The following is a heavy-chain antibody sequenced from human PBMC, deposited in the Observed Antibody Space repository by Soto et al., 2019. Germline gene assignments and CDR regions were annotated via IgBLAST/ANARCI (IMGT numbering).Heavy chain of an antibody. CDR1: GFSFSDYY. V-gene: IGHV3-11*01. CDR2: ISSSGDII. Sequence: QVQLVESGGGLVKPGGSLRLSCAGSGFSFSDYYMSWIRQAPGKGLEWVSYISSSGDIIYYADSVKGRFTISRDNAKKSLYLQMNSLRAEDTAVYYCARDLGYYASDGYFDYWGQGTVVTVSS. D-gene: IGHD3-22*01. J-gene: IGHJ4*02. CDR3: ARDLGYYASDGYFDY.